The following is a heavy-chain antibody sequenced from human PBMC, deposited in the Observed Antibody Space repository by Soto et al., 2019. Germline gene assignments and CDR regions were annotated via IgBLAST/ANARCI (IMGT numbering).Heavy chain of an antibody. D-gene: IGHD3-22*01. CDR3: ARVATDFYESSGLYYFDN. J-gene: IGHJ4*01. CDR2: IHYSGST. CDR1: GVSVSSANYY. V-gene: IGHV4-31*03. Sequence: VQLQASGPGLVKPSQTLSLTCSVSGVSVSSANYYWSWIRQHPGKGLEWIGHIHYSGSTYNNPSLKSRVSMSVDTSANQFSLKLSFVTAADTAVYYCARVATDFYESSGLYYFDNWGQGTLVTVSS.